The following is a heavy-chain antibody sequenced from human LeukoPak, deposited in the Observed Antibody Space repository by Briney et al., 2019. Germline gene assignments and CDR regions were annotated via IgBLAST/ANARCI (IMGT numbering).Heavy chain of an antibody. Sequence: SETLSLTCTVSGSSISSRSYYWGWIRQPPGKGLEWIGSIHYSGSTYYNPSLKSRLTISVDTSKNQFSLKLSSVTAADTAVYYCARLYCSGGNCYGAFDIWGQGTMVTVSS. D-gene: IGHD2-15*01. CDR2: IHYSGST. J-gene: IGHJ3*02. CDR3: ARLYCSGGNCYGAFDI. CDR1: GSSISSRSYY. V-gene: IGHV4-39*01.